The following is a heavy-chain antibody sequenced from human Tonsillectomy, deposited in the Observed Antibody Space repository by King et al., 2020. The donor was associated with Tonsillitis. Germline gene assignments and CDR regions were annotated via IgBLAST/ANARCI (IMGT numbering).Heavy chain of an antibody. J-gene: IGHJ3*02. CDR3: AGGEIIDYVFGFDI. V-gene: IGHV3-7*01. CDR2: IKEDGSEK. Sequence: VQLVESGGGLVQPGGSLRLSCAASGSTFRNYWMSWVRQAPGKGREWVANIKEDGSEKYYVDSVKGRFSVSRDNAKNSLSLEMNRLRAEDTALYYCAGGEIIDYVFGFDIWGQGTRVTVSS. CDR1: GSTFRNYW. D-gene: IGHD4-17*01.